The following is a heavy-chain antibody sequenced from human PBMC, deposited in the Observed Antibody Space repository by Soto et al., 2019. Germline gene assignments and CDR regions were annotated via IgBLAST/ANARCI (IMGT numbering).Heavy chain of an antibody. D-gene: IGHD3-22*01. V-gene: IGHV4-59*01. CDR2: IYYSGST. CDR1: GGSISSYY. CDR3: ARSKPYYYDSSVGWFDP. Sequence: SETLSLTCTVSGGSISSYYWSWIRQPPGKGLEWIGYIYYSGSTNYNPSLKSRVTISVDTSKNQFSLKLSSVTAADTAVYYCARSKPYYYDSSVGWFDPWGQGTLVTVSS. J-gene: IGHJ5*02.